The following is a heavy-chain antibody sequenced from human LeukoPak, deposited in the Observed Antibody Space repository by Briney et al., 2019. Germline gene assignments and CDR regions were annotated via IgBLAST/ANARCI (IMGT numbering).Heavy chain of an antibody. CDR2: IKQDGSEK. J-gene: IGHJ4*02. D-gene: IGHD1-26*01. CDR3: ARDPASGCYPEYYFDY. V-gene: IGHV3-7*01. CDR1: GFTLSSYW. Sequence: GGSLSLSCAASGFTLSSYWMSWVRQAPGKGLEWVANIKQDGSEKYYVDSVKGRFTISRDNAKNSLYLQMNSLRAEDTAVYYCARDPASGCYPEYYFDYWGQGTLVPVSS.